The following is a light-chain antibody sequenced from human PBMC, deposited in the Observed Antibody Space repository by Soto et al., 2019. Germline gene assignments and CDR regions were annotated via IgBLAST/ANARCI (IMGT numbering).Light chain of an antibody. V-gene: IGLV2-8*01. CDR1: SSDVGGYNY. Sequence: QSAPTQPPSASGSPGQSATISCTGTSSDVGGYNYVSWYQQYPGKAPKLMIYEVSKRPSGVPDRFSSSKSGNTASLTVSGLQPEDEADYYCSSYAGSSTWVFGGGTKLTVL. CDR2: EVS. J-gene: IGLJ2*01. CDR3: SSYAGSSTWV.